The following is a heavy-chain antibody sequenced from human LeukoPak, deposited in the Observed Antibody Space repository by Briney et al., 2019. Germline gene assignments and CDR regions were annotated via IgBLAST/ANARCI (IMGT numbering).Heavy chain of an antibody. D-gene: IGHD3-3*01. CDR3: AIPHNTARLRFLEWSEGYYYYYGMDV. Sequence: ASVKVSCKASGYTFTSYYMHWVRQAPGQGLEWMGIINPSGGSTSYAQKFQGRVTMTRDTSTSTVYMELSSLRSDDTAVYYCAIPHNTARLRFLEWSEGYYYYYGMDVWGQGTTVTVSS. CDR1: GYTFTSYY. J-gene: IGHJ6*02. CDR2: INPSGGST. V-gene: IGHV1-46*01.